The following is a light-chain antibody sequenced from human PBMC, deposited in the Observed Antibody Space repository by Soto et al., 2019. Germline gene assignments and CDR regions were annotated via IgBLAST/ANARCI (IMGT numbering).Light chain of an antibody. CDR2: AAS. V-gene: IGKV1-12*01. J-gene: IGKJ4*01. Sequence: DIQMTQPPSSVSASVGDSVTITCRASQDISRWLVWYQQKPGKAPKLLFSAASGLQSGVPSRFSGSGSGTDFTLTISSLQPEDFATYYCQQASNLTPLTFGGGTKVEIK. CDR3: QQASNLTPLT. CDR1: QDISRW.